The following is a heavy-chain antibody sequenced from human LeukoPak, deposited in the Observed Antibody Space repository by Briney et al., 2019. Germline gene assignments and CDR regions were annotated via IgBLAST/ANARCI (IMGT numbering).Heavy chain of an antibody. CDR2: ICYSGST. V-gene: IGHV4-59*08. CDR3: ARLGNYYGMDV. J-gene: IGHJ6*02. CDR1: GGSISSYY. Sequence: SETLSLTCTVSGGSISSYYWSWIRQPPGKGLEWIGYICYSGSTNYNPSLKSRVTISVDTSKNQFSLKLSSVTAADTAVYYCARLGNYYGMDVWGQGTTVTVSS.